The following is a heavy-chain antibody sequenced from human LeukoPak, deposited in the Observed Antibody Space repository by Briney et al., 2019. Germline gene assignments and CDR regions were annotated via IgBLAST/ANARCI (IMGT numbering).Heavy chain of an antibody. Sequence: PSETLSLTCTVSGGSISSGSYYWSWIRQPAGKGLEWIGRMYISGSTDYNPSLKSRVTISVDTSKNQFSLRLSSVTAADTAVYYCARDTDNQYDSSAFWGRGTLVTVSS. D-gene: IGHD3-22*01. CDR1: GGSISSGSYY. V-gene: IGHV4-61*02. CDR3: ARDTDNQYDSSAF. J-gene: IGHJ4*02. CDR2: MYISGST.